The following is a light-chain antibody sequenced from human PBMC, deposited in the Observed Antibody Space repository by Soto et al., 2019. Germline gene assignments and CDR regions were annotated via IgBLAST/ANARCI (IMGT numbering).Light chain of an antibody. CDR3: QQPDKLLWT. Sequence: IVVRHSATTLSLSPGERATLSCRASQSVSSNLARYQQKPGQAPMLLMFGASTRASGIPARFSGSGSGTDLTLTSCSPHPEDLAIYYCQQPDKLLWTFGRGTKVDIK. CDR2: GAS. CDR1: QSVSSN. V-gene: IGKV3-15*01. J-gene: IGKJ1*01.